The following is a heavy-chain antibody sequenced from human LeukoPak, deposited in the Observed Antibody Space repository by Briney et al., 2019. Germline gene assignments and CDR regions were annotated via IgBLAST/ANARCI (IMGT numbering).Heavy chain of an antibody. Sequence: SETLSLTCTVSGGSIRSYYWSWIRQPPGKGLEWIGYIYYSGSTNYNPSLKSRVTISVDTSKNQFSLKLSSVTAADTAVYYCAGEISGSYPRDYWGQGTLVTVSS. V-gene: IGHV4-59*12. CDR1: GGSIRSYY. CDR2: IYYSGST. J-gene: IGHJ4*02. D-gene: IGHD1-26*01. CDR3: AGEISGSYPRDY.